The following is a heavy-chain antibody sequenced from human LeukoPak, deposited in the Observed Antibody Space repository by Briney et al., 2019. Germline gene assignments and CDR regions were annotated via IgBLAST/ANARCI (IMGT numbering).Heavy chain of an antibody. V-gene: IGHV3-30*04. J-gene: IGHJ4*02. Sequence: GGSLRLSCGASGFTFSDYAMHWVRQAPGKGLEWVIVISDNGSVKYYADSVKGRFPISRDNSKNELYLQMDSLRVDDTAVYFCAREVKSVYFDYWGQGTLVTVSS. CDR2: ISDNGSVK. CDR3: AREVKSVYFDY. CDR1: GFTFSDYA.